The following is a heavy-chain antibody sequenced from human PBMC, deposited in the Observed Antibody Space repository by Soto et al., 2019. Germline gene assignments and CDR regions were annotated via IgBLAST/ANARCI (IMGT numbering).Heavy chain of an antibody. CDR2: IYYSGNT. D-gene: IGHD3-16*01. CDR3: AREGGESSDGLYYFDS. Sequence: QVQLQESGPGLVKPSQTLSLTCTVSGGSTSSDNYGSWIRQPPGKGLEWIGHIYYSGNTDYNPSLKSRLVISIDTSKNQFSLKLSSVTAADTAVYFCAREGGESSDGLYYFDSWGQGSLVTVSS. CDR1: GGSTSSDNY. J-gene: IGHJ4*02. V-gene: IGHV4-30-4*01.